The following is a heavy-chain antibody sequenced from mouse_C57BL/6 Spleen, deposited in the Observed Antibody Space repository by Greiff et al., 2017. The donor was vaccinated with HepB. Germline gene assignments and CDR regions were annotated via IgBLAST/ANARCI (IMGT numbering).Heavy chain of an antibody. CDR2: SSSGSSTI. Sequence: EVQGVESGGGLVKPGGSLKLSCAASGFTFSDYGMHWVRQAPEKGLEWVAYSSSGSSTIYYADTVKGRFTIARDNAKNTLFLQMTSLRSEDTAMYYCARNGYSYYAMDYWGQGTSVTVSS. CDR1: GFTFSDYG. CDR3: ARNGYSYYAMDY. V-gene: IGHV5-17*01. J-gene: IGHJ4*01. D-gene: IGHD2-3*01.